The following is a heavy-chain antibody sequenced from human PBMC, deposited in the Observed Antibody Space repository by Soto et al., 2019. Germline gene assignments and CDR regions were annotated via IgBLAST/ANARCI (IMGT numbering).Heavy chain of an antibody. V-gene: IGHV1-8*01. CDR3: ARGGQRIADSPHYYYYGMEA. D-gene: IGHD6-13*01. CDR1: GYTFTSYD. CDR2: MNPNSGNT. Sequence: ASVKVSCKACGYTFTSYDIDWVRQATGQGLEWMGWMNPNSGNTGYAQKFQGRVTMTRNTSISTAYMELSSLRSEDTAVYYCARGGQRIADSPHYYYYGMEAWGQGTTVTVSS. J-gene: IGHJ6*01.